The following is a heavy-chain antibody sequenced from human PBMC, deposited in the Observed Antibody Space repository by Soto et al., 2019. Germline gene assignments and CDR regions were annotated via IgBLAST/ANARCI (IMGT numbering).Heavy chain of an antibody. Sequence: QVQLQQWGAGLLKPSETLSLTCAVYGGSFSAYYWSWIRQPPGKGLEWIGEINHDRSTKYNPSLKSRVTISVDTSKNQISLKVSSVTAADTAVYFCTRGQRGYSSSWFDFWGQGTLVTVSS. CDR1: GGSFSAYY. CDR3: TRGQRGYSSSWFDF. J-gene: IGHJ4*02. D-gene: IGHD6-13*01. CDR2: INHDRST. V-gene: IGHV4-34*01.